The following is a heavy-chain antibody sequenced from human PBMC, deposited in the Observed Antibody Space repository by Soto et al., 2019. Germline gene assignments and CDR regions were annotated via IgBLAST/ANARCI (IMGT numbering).Heavy chain of an antibody. CDR1: GFTFSDYY. J-gene: IGHJ1*01. CDR3: AREGWLPTGYFQH. Sequence: QVQLVESGGGLVKPGGSLRLSSAASGFTFSDYYMSWIRQAPGKGLEWVSYISSSSSYTNYADSVKGRFTISRDNAKNSLYLQMNSLRAEDTAVYYCAREGWLPTGYFQHWGQGTLVTVSS. D-gene: IGHD6-19*01. CDR2: ISSSSSYT. V-gene: IGHV3-11*05.